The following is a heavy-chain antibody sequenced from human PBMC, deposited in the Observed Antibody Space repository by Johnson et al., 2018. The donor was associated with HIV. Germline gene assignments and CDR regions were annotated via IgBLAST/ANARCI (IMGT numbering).Heavy chain of an antibody. D-gene: IGHD3-9*01. CDR3: ARDCRDLVTRGSFDI. V-gene: IGHV3-66*01. J-gene: IGHJ3*02. CDR1: GITVSSNY. Sequence: EVQLVESGGGVARPGGSLRLSCAASGITVSSNYMSWVRQAPGKGLEWVSVIFSVGGAYYADLVKGRLLISRDNSKNMLYLHMNSLRPEDTAVYYCARDCRDLVTRGSFDIWGRGTVVTVSS. CDR2: IFSVGGA.